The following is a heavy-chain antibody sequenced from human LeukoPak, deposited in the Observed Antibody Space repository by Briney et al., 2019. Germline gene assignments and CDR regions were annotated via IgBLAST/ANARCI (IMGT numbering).Heavy chain of an antibody. D-gene: IGHD3-3*01. V-gene: IGHV3-48*01. CDR3: SKDPGKIPFWY. CDR2: ISSSSSTI. J-gene: IGHJ6*01. Sequence: GGSLRLSCAASGFTFSSYSMNWVRQAPGKGLEWVSYISSSSSTIYYADSVKGRFTISRDNAKNSLYLQMNSLRAEDTAVYYRSKDPGKIPFWYWGPGTPVTGS. CDR1: GFTFSSYS.